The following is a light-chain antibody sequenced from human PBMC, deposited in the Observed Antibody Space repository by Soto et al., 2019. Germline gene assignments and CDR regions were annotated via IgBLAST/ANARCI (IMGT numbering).Light chain of an antibody. V-gene: IGKV1-5*03. CDR2: GAS. J-gene: IGKJ3*01. Sequence: DIQMTQSPSTLSASVGDRVNITCRASETINIWLAWYQQKPGKAPKLLIYGASTLETGVPSRFSGSGSGTEFTLTISSLQTDDFANYYCQQYNSYFFTFGPGTKVDV. CDR1: ETINIW. CDR3: QQYNSYFFT.